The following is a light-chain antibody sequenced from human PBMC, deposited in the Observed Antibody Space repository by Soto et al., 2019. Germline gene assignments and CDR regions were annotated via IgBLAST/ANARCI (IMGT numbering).Light chain of an antibody. V-gene: IGKV3-11*01. Sequence: EIVLTQSPGSLSLSPGERATLSCRASQSVSSNLAWYQQKPGQAPSLLIYDASKRASGFPARFRGSGSGTEFTLTINGLQSEHFALYWCQQYDNWPPTFGGGTKVDIK. CDR1: QSVSSN. CDR2: DAS. CDR3: QQYDNWPPT. J-gene: IGKJ4*01.